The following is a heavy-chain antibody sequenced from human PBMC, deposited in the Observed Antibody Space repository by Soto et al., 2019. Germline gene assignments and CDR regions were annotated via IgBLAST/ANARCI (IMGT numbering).Heavy chain of an antibody. CDR2: ISYDGSNK. J-gene: IGHJ2*01. V-gene: IGHV3-30-3*01. CDR1: GFIFSRYA. Sequence: QVQLVESGGGVVQPGRSLRLSCTASGFIFSRYAMHWVRQAPGKGLEWVALISYDGSNKNYADSVKGRFTISRDNSKNTLFLQVNSLRAEDTAVYYCIRFGAAPQLWGCGTLVSVCS. D-gene: IGHD3-10*01. CDR3: IRFGAAPQL.